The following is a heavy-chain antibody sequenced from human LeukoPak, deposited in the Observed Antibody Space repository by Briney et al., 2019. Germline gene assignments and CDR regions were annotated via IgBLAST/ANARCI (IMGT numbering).Heavy chain of an antibody. D-gene: IGHD3-3*01. Sequence: GESLKISCKGSGYSFTSYWIGWVRQMPGKGLEWMGIIYPGDSDTRYSPSFQGQVTISADKSISTAYLQWSSLKASDTAMYYCARITTIFGTYYYYMDVWGKGTTVTVSS. V-gene: IGHV5-51*01. CDR3: ARITTIFGTYYYYMDV. CDR1: GYSFTSYW. J-gene: IGHJ6*03. CDR2: IYPGDSDT.